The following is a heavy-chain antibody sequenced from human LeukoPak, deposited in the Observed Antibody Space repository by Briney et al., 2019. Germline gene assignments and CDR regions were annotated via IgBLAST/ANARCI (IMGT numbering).Heavy chain of an antibody. Sequence: TGGSLRLSCAASGFTFRSYPMNWVRQARGRGLEWVSSISTSSSYIYFADSVKGRFTISRDNAKNSLSLQMNSLRADDTAVYYCARGQIYYDGSGFDYWGQGTLVTVSS. CDR3: ARGQIYYDGSGFDY. D-gene: IGHD3-22*01. J-gene: IGHJ4*02. CDR1: GFTFRSYP. V-gene: IGHV3-21*01. CDR2: ISTSSSYI.